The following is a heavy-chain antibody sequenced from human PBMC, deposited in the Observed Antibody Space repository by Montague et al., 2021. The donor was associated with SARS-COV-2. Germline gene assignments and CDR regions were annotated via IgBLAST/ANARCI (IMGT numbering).Heavy chain of an antibody. J-gene: IGHJ4*02. D-gene: IGHD6-25*01. CDR2: ISATGSYI. V-gene: IGHV3-21*01. CDR3: AADPEVQKHRLAHFDY. Sequence: SLILSCAASGLSFSDYDMNWVRQAPVKGLEWVSSISATGSYIYYXDSVKGRFAISRDNAKKSLYLQMDSLRAEDTAVYYCAADPEVQKHRLAHFDYWGQGTLVTVSS. CDR1: GLSFSDYD.